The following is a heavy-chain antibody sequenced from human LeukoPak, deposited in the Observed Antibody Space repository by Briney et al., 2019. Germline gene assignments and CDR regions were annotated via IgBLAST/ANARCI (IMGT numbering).Heavy chain of an antibody. D-gene: IGHD1-26*01. V-gene: IGHV1-18*04. Sequence: GASVKVSCKASGYTFTGYYMHWVRQAPGQGLEWMGWISAYNGNTNYAQKLQGRVTMTTDTSTSTAYMELRSLRSDDTAVYYCARDLLRLSKVAEYFQHWGQGTLVTVSS. CDR1: GYTFTGYY. J-gene: IGHJ1*01. CDR3: ARDLLRLSKVAEYFQH. CDR2: ISAYNGNT.